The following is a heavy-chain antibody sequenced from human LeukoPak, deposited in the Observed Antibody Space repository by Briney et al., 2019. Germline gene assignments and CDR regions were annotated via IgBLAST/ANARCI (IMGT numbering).Heavy chain of an antibody. V-gene: IGHV1-2*02. CDR1: GYTFTGYY. Sequence: ASVKVSCKASGYTFTGYYMHWVRQAPGQGLEWMGWINPNSGGTNYAQKFQGRVTMTRDTSISTAYIELSRLRSDDTAVYYCARGGSVRGVLESFDYWGQGTLVTVSS. CDR3: ARGGSVRGVLESFDY. J-gene: IGHJ4*02. D-gene: IGHD3-10*01. CDR2: INPNSGGT.